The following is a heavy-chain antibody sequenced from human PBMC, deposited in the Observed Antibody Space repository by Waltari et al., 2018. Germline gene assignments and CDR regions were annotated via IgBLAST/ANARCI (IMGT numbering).Heavy chain of an antibody. Sequence: EVRLVESGGGLALPGDSLRLSCAASGCTFGGFWMTWVRQAPGKGLEWVASINQDGSDRSYVDSVKGRFTISRDSTKNSLFLEMNGLTAGDTAVYYCARQYCGGDCYWDYFEYWGQGTLVTVSS. CDR1: GCTFGGFW. CDR3: ARQYCGGDCYWDYFEY. V-gene: IGHV3-7*01. CDR2: INQDGSDR. J-gene: IGHJ4*02. D-gene: IGHD2-21*02.